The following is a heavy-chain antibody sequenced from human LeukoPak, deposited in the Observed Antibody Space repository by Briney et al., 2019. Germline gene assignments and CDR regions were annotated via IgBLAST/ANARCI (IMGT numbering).Heavy chain of an antibody. CDR1: GFTFSSYG. Sequence: PGGSLRLSCAASGFTFSSYGMHWVRQAPGKGLEWVALTCYEGSTKSYGDSVKGRFTISRDNSKNTLYLQMSSLRAEDTAVYYCARDQSLLYFDYWGQGTLVTVSS. J-gene: IGHJ4*02. CDR3: ARDQSLLYFDY. CDR2: TCYEGSTK. V-gene: IGHV3-33*01. D-gene: IGHD2-15*01.